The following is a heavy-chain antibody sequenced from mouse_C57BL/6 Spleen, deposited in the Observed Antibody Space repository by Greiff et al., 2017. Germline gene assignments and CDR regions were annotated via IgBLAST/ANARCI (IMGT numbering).Heavy chain of an antibody. J-gene: IGHJ4*01. CDR3: ARNPSYDYGGDY. CDR2: IWSGGST. D-gene: IGHD2-4*01. V-gene: IGHV2-2*01. Sequence: QVQLQQSGPGLVQPSQSLSITCTVSGFSLTSYGVNWVRQSPGTGLEWLGVIWSGGSTDYNAAFISRLGIRKDNAKSQVVFKMNSLQADYTAIYYGARNPSYDYGGDYWGQGTSVTVSS. CDR1: GFSLTSYG.